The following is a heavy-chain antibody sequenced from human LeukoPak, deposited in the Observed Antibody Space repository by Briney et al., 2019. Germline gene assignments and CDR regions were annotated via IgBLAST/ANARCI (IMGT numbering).Heavy chain of an antibody. Sequence: PGGSLRLSCAASGFTFSSYWMSWVGQAPGKGLEWVANIKQDGSEKYYVDSVKGRFTISRDNAKNSLYLQMNSLRAEDTAVYYCASRSIAARQAVVSDYWGQGTLVTVSS. CDR1: GFTFSSYW. J-gene: IGHJ4*02. V-gene: IGHV3-7*01. D-gene: IGHD6-6*01. CDR2: IKQDGSEK. CDR3: ASRSIAARQAVVSDY.